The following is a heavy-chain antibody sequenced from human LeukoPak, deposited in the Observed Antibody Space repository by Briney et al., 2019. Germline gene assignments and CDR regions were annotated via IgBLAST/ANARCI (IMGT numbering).Heavy chain of an antibody. CDR3: ARGYRSSLSPDY. D-gene: IGHD6-13*01. CDR2: IYYSGST. V-gene: IGHV4-59*01. Sequence: PSETLSLTCTVSGCSISSYYWSWIRQPPGKGLEWIGYIYYSGSTNYNPSLKSRVTISVDTSKNQFSLKLTYVTAADTAVYYCARGYRSSLSPDYWGEGTLVTVSS. CDR1: GCSISSYY. J-gene: IGHJ4*02.